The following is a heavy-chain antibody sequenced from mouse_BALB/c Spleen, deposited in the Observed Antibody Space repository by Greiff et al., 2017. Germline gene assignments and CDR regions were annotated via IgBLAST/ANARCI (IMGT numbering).Heavy chain of an antibody. CDR3: ARHGGSWFAY. V-gene: IGHV5-12-1*01. CDR1: GFAFSSYD. J-gene: IGHJ3*01. Sequence: DVKLVESGGGLVKPGGSLKLSCAASGFAFSSYDMSWVRQTPEKRLEWVAYISSGGGSTYYPDTVKGRFTISRDNAKNTLYLQMSSLKSEDTAMYYCARHGGSWFAYWGQGTLVTVSA. CDR2: ISSGGGST.